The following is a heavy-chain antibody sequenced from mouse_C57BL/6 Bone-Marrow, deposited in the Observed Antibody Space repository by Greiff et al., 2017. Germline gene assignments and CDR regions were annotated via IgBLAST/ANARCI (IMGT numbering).Heavy chain of an antibody. J-gene: IGHJ3*01. D-gene: IGHD1-1*01. Sequence: QVQLQQSGAELVRPGASVTLSCKASGYTFTDYEMHWVKQTPVHGLEWIGAIDPETGGTAYNQKFKGKAILTADKSSSTAYMELRSLTSEDSAVYYCTPYYYGSSYTYWGKGTLVTVSA. CDR2: IDPETGGT. CDR3: TPYYYGSSYTY. CDR1: GYTFTDYE. V-gene: IGHV1-15*01.